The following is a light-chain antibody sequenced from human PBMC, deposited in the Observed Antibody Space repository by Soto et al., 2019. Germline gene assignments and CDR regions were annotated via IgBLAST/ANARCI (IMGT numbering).Light chain of an antibody. CDR1: SSDVGGYDY. CDR3: SSYGDSNNYVV. J-gene: IGLJ2*01. CDR2: EVS. Sequence: QSVLTQPRSVSGSPGQSVTLSCTGTSSDVGGYDYVSWYQQHPGTAPKLMIYEVSRRPSGVPDRFSGSKSGNTASLTVSGLQPEDEGDYYCSSYGDSNNYVVFGGGTKLTVL. V-gene: IGLV2-8*01.